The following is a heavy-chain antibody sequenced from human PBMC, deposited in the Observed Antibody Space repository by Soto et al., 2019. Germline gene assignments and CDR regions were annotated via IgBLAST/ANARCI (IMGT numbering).Heavy chain of an antibody. CDR2: IDPSDSYT. J-gene: IGHJ4*02. Sequence: EVQLVQSGAVVKKPGESLRISCKGSGYSFTSYWIIWVRQMPGKGLEWMGTIDPSDSYTNYSPSFQGHVTISGDKSISTAYMQWSSLETSDTAVYYCACSSSVDYWGQGTLVTVSS. CDR3: ACSSSVDY. V-gene: IGHV5-10-1*01. D-gene: IGHD6-13*01. CDR1: GYSFTSYW.